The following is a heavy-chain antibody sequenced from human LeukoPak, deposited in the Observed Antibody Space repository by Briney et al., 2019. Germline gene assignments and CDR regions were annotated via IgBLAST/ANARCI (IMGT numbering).Heavy chain of an antibody. CDR1: GGSFSGYY. CDR3: ASTTMGTYYFDY. V-gene: IGHV4-34*01. Sequence: SETQSLTCAVYGGSFSGYYWSWIRQPPGKGLEWIGEINHSGSTNYNPSLKSRVTISVDTSKNQFSLKLSSVTAADTAVYYCASTTMGTYYFDYWGQGTLVTVSS. J-gene: IGHJ4*02. CDR2: INHSGST. D-gene: IGHD5-18*01.